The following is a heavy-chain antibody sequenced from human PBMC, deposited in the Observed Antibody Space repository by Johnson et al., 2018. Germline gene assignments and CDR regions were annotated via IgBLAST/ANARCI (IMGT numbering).Heavy chain of an antibody. D-gene: IGHD3-16*01. J-gene: IGHJ3*02. Sequence: VQLVESGGGLVKPGGSLRLSCAASGFTFSDYYMTWIRQAPGKGLAWVSYISSSGSTIYYADSVKGRFTISRDNAKNSLYLQRNSLRAEDTALNYCASWGRDGDGAFDIVGQGTMVTVSS. CDR2: ISSSGSTI. CDR3: ASWGRDGDGAFDI. V-gene: IGHV3-11*01. CDR1: GFTFSDYY.